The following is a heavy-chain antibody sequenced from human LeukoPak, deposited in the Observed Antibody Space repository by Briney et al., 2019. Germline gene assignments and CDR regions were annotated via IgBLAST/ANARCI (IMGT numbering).Heavy chain of an antibody. V-gene: IGHV4-39*01. J-gene: IGHJ4*02. D-gene: IGHD2-15*01. Sequence: PSETLSLTCTVSGGSISSSSYYWGWIRQPPEKGLEWIGSIYYSGSTYYNPSLKGRVTISVDTSKNQFSLKLSSVTAADTAVYYCAAPCPRVDYFDYWGQGTLVTVSS. CDR3: AAPCPRVDYFDY. CDR2: IYYSGST. CDR1: GGSISSSSYY.